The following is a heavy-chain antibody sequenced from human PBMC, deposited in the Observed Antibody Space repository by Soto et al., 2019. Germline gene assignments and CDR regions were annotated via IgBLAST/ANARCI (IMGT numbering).Heavy chain of an antibody. V-gene: IGHV3-23*01. J-gene: IGHJ6*02. CDR3: AKSSPGFLADYYYCGMDV. Sequence: PGGSLRLSCAASGFTFSSYAMSWVRQAPGKGLEWVSAISGSGGSTYYADSVKGRFTISRDNSKNTLYLQMNSLRAEDTAVYYCAKSSPGFLADYYYCGMDVWGQGTTVTVSS. CDR1: GFTFSSYA. CDR2: ISGSGGST.